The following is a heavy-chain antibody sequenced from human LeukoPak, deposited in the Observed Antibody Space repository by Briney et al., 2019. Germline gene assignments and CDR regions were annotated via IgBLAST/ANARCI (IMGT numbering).Heavy chain of an antibody. CDR3: AKGAYDYIEIAYFDY. V-gene: IGHV3-23*01. D-gene: IGHD5-12*01. J-gene: IGHJ4*02. CDR1: GFSFNNYA. CDR2: IIGSSGST. Sequence: GGSLRLSCVASGFSFNNYAMNWVRQAPGKGLEWVSLIIGSSGSTFYADSVKGRFTISRDKSKNTLYRQMNSLRAEDTAVYYCAKGAYDYIEIAYFDYWGQGSLVTVSS.